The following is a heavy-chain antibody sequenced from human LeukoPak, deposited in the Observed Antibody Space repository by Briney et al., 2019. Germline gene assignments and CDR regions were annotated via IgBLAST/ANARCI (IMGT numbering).Heavy chain of an antibody. CDR3: ARDTLAYCGGDCPNGAFDI. V-gene: IGHV4-30-2*01. CDR1: GGSISSGGYS. CDR2: IYHSGST. J-gene: IGHJ3*02. D-gene: IGHD2-21*02. Sequence: PSETLSLTCAVSGGSISSGGYSWSWLRQPPGKGLEWIVYIYHSGSTYYNPSLKSRVTISVDRSKNQFSLKLSSVTAADTAVYYCARDTLAYCGGDCPNGAFDIWGQGTMVTVSS.